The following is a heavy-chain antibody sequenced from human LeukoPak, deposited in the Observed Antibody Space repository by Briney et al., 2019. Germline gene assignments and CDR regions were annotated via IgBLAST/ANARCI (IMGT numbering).Heavy chain of an antibody. D-gene: IGHD2-21*02. J-gene: IGHJ6*02. V-gene: IGHV3-30*18. CDR1: GFTFSSYG. CDR2: ISYDGSNK. Sequence: GGSLRLSCAASGFTFSSYGMHWVRQAPGKGLEWVAVISYDGSNKYYADSAKGRFTISRDNSKNTLYLQMNSLRAEDTAVYYCAKGGGGGDAYYYYYYGMDVWGQGTTVTVSS. CDR3: AKGGGGGDAYYYYYYGMDV.